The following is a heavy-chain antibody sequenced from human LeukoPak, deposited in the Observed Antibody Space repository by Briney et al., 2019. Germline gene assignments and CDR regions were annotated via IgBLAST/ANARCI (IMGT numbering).Heavy chain of an antibody. J-gene: IGHJ4*02. CDR1: EFTFGNFW. CDR3: ARDYRARLDY. V-gene: IGHV3-7*01. Sequence: GGSLRLSCAASEFTFGNFWMTWARQAPGKGLEWVANIKEDGSDKYYVDSVKGRFTISRDNARTSLYLQMNSLRAEDTAVYYCARDYRARLDYWGQGTLVTVSS. CDR2: IKEDGSDK.